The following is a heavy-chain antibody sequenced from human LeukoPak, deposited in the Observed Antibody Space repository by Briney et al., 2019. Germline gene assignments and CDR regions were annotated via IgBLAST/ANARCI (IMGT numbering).Heavy chain of an antibody. Sequence: GGSLRLSCAASGFSVINAWMSWVRQAPGQGLEWVGRIKSRADGGTTGYAAPVEGRFSISRDDSENTLYLQVNSLQIDDTALYYCLIFPGRWGQGTLVTVSS. D-gene: IGHD3-3*01. CDR3: LIFPGR. CDR1: GFSVINAW. J-gene: IGHJ4*02. CDR2: IKSRADGGTT. V-gene: IGHV3-15*05.